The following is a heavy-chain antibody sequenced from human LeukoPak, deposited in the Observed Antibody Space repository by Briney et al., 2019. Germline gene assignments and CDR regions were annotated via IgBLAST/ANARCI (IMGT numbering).Heavy chain of an antibody. CDR2: ISGSGRGGGT. Sequence: GGSLRLSCAASGVTFSDYYMSWIRKAPGRGLEWVSSISGSGRGGGTNYADSVRGRFTISRDNSKDTLYLQMNSLRAEDTAVYYCAKSSPTNGWYWGQGTLVTVSS. D-gene: IGHD2-15*01. V-gene: IGHV3-23*01. CDR3: AKSSPTNGWY. CDR1: GVTFSDYY. J-gene: IGHJ4*02.